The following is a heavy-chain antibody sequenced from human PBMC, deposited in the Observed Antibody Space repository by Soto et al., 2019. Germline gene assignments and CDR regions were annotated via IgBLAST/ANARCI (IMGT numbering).Heavy chain of an antibody. Sequence: GGSLRLSCAASGFTFSSYSMNWVRQAPGKGLEWVSSISSSSSYIYYADSVKGRFTISRDNAKNSLYLQMNSLRAEDTAVYYCARVAGPTYYFDYWGQGTLVTVSS. CDR1: GFTFSSYS. CDR2: ISSSSSYI. V-gene: IGHV3-21*01. J-gene: IGHJ4*02. CDR3: ARVAGPTYYFDY.